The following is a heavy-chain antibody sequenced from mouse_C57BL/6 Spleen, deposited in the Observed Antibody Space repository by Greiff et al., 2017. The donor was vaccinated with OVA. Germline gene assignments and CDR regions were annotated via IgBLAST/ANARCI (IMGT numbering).Heavy chain of an antibody. Sequence: EVQLQQSGPELVKPGASVKISCKASGYTFTDYYMNWVKQSHGKSLEWIGDINPNNGGTSYNQKFKGKATLTVDKSSSTAYMELRSLTSEDAAVYYCARGGLSYDYDGYAMDYWGQGTSVTVSS. D-gene: IGHD2-4*01. CDR3: ARGGLSYDYDGYAMDY. V-gene: IGHV1-26*01. J-gene: IGHJ4*01. CDR2: INPNNGGT. CDR1: GYTFTDYY.